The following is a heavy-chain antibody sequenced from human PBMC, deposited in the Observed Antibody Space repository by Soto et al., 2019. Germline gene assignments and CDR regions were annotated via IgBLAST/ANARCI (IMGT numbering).Heavy chain of an antibody. J-gene: IGHJ4*02. Sequence: QVQLVQSGAEVKKPGSSVKVSCKASGGTFSSYAISWVRQAPGQGLEWMGGIIPIFGTANYAQKFQGRVTITADESTSTAYMELSSLRSEDTAVYYCVTASGYYGSWSYSPYFDYWGQGTLVTVSS. CDR1: GGTFSSYA. V-gene: IGHV1-69*01. CDR3: VTASGYYGSWSYSPYFDY. CDR2: IIPIFGTA. D-gene: IGHD3-10*01.